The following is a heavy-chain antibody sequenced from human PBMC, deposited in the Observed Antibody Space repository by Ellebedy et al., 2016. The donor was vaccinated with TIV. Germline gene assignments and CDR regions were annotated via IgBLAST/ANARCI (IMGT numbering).Heavy chain of an antibody. CDR2: ISSSSSYI. Sequence: GESLKISCAASGFTFSSYSMNWVRQAPGKGLEWVSSISSSSSYIYYADSVKGRFTISRDNAKNSLYLQMNSLRAEDTAVYYCARGFLEWLLALNWFDPWGQGTLFTVSS. CDR1: GFTFSSYS. V-gene: IGHV3-21*01. D-gene: IGHD3-3*01. CDR3: ARGFLEWLLALNWFDP. J-gene: IGHJ5*02.